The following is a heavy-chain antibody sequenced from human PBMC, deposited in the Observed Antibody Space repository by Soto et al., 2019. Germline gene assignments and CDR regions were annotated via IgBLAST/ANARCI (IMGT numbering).Heavy chain of an antibody. Sequence: EVQLVESGGGLVQPGGSLRLSCAASGFTFSSYSMNWVRQAPGKGLEWVSYISSSSSTIYYADSVKGRFTISRDNAKNSLCLKMNGLRAEDTAVYYCARVARVYYFDSWGQGPLVTVSS. J-gene: IGHJ4*02. D-gene: IGHD2-21*01. CDR2: ISSSSSTI. V-gene: IGHV3-48*01. CDR3: ARVARVYYFDS. CDR1: GFTFSSYS.